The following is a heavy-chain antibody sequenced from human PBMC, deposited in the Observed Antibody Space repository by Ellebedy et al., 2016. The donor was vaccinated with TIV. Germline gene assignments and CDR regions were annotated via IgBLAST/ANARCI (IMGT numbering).Heavy chain of an antibody. CDR1: GFTFSGFE. J-gene: IGHJ3*01. CDR3: VRRTGASGIGFDF. CDR2: ISTTGTTK. D-gene: IGHD3-10*01. V-gene: IGHV3-48*03. Sequence: GESLKISCATSGFTFSGFEMNWVRQAPGKGLEWVSYISTTGTTKYYADSVKGRFTISRDSAKSSLYLQMNSLRDDDTGVYYCVRRTGASGIGFDFWGQGTMVTVSS.